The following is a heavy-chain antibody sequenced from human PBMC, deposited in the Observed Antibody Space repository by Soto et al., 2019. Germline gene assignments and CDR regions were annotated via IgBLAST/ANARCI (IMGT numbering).Heavy chain of an antibody. V-gene: IGHV3-15*01. J-gene: IGHJ6*02. CDR2: IQSKTDGGTA. D-gene: IGHD1-26*01. CDR3: STDIGIYGLDI. Sequence: EVQLVESGGGFVQPGGSLRLSCVASRFSFTNAWMRWVRQAPGKGPEWVGRIQSKTDGGTADYAAPVKGRFTISRDDSQNTLYLHMDSLKTEATALYHCSTDIGIYGLDIWGQGTTVTVSS. CDR1: RFSFTNAW.